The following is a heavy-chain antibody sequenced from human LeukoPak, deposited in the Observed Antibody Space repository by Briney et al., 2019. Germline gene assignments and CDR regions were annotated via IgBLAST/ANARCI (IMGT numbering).Heavy chain of an antibody. CDR1: GFTFSSYA. V-gene: IGHV3-23*01. CDR2: VSASGDST. D-gene: IGHD3-10*01. Sequence: GGSLRLSCAASGFTFSSYAMSWVRQGPGKGLAWISTVSASGDSTSYADSVKGRFTISRDNSKNALHLQVNSLRADDAALYYCAKSHYYGSGSIDYWGQGTLVTVSS. CDR3: AKSHYYGSGSIDY. J-gene: IGHJ4*02.